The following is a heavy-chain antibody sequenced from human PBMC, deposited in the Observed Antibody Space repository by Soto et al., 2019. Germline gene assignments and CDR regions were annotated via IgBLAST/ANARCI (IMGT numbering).Heavy chain of an antibody. Sequence: ELQLLESGGGLVQPGGSLRLSCVASGFTFSSHVMNWVRQAPGRGLEWVSSVGGSGGTYYADSARGRFTISRDYSKNTVNLQMNSVKAEDTAVYYCTGGWLDGWGPGTTVCVSS. CDR3: TGGWLDG. J-gene: IGHJ6*02. CDR1: GFTFSSHV. V-gene: IGHV3-23*01. CDR2: VGGSGGT. D-gene: IGHD6-19*01.